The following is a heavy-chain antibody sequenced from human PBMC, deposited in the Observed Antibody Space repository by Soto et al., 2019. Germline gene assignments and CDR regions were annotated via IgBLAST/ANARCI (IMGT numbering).Heavy chain of an antibody. CDR2: IYYSGST. Sequence: SETLSLTWTVSGGSISSYYWSWIRQPPGKGLEWIGYIYYSGSTNYNPSLKSRVTISVDTSKNQFSLKLSSVTAADTAVYYCARELVARAYYNCMDFWCKGATVTVSS. D-gene: IGHD2-15*01. J-gene: IGHJ6*04. V-gene: IGHV4-59*01. CDR1: GGSISSYY. CDR3: ARELVARAYYNCMDF.